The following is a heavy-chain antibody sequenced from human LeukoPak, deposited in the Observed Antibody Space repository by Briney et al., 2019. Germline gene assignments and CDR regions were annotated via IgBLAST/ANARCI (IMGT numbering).Heavy chain of an antibody. J-gene: IGHJ5*02. D-gene: IGHD2-2*01. CDR1: GFTFSHYA. CDR3: ARDQLLLRVSWFDP. V-gene: IGHV3-30*03. Sequence: PGGSLRLSCVASGFTFSHYAVHWVRQAPGKGLEWVAVVSYDGKNKYYADSVKGRFTMSRDGSNNTLYLQMDSLRPEDTAVYYCARDQLLLRVSWFDPWGQGTLVTVSS. CDR2: VSYDGKNK.